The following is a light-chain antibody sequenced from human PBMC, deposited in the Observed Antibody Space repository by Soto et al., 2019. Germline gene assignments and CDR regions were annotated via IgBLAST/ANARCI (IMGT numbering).Light chain of an antibody. CDR1: SSNIGRNT. CDR2: SNN. CDR3: AAWDNSLSEYV. V-gene: IGLV1-44*01. J-gene: IGLJ1*01. Sequence: QLVLTQPPSASETPGQRVTISCSGSSSNIGRNTVNWYQQLPGTAPKLVIYSNNQRPSGVPDRFSGSKSGTSGSLAISGLKSEDEADYYCAAWDNSLSEYVFGTGTKLTVL.